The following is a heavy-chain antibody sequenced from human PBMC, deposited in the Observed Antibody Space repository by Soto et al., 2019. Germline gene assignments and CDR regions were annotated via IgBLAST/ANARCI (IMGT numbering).Heavy chain of an antibody. CDR1: GGSISSSDYF. CDR2: IYYSGST. Sequence: PSETLSLTCTLSGGSISSSDYFWSWIRQPPGKGLEWIGYIYYSGSTYYNPSLKSRVTISVDTSKSQFSLKLSSVTAADTAVYYCARVGRVLSLWGSLDTGNWFDPWGQGTLVSVSS. J-gene: IGHJ5*02. CDR3: ARVGRVLSLWGSLDTGNWFDP. D-gene: IGHD3-16*01. V-gene: IGHV4-30-4*01.